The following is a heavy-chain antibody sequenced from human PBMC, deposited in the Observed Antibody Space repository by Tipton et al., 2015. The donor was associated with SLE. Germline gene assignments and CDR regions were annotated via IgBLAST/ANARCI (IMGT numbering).Heavy chain of an antibody. CDR3: TRGPNTTSRFES. D-gene: IGHD1-14*01. CDR1: GLTLSSYW. J-gene: IGHJ4*02. Sequence: SLRLSCAASGLTLSSYWLHWVRQAPGKGLVWVSRINSDGNITNYVGSVKGRFTISRDNAKNALYLQMNSLRVEDTAVYFCTRGPNTTSRFESWGQGTLVTVSS. CDR2: INSDGNIT. V-gene: IGHV3-74*01.